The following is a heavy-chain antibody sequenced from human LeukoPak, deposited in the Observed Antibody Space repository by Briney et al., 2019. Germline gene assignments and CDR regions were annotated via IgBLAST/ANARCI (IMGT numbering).Heavy chain of an antibody. V-gene: IGHV1-2*02. CDR2: INPNSGGT. J-gene: IGHJ4*02. CDR1: GYTFTGYY. D-gene: IGHD3-9*01. CDR3: ARGLSSSSGYDILTGYYLFDY. Sequence: ASVKVSCKASGYTFTGYYMHWVRQAPGQGLEWMGWINPNSGGTNYAQKFQGRVTMTRDTSISTAYMELSMLRSDDTAVYYCARGLSSSSGYDILTGYYLFDYWGQGTLVTVSS.